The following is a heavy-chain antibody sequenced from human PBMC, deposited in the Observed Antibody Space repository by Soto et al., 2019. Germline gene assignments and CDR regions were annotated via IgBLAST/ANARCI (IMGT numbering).Heavy chain of an antibody. J-gene: IGHJ5*02. CDR2: IIPILGIA. CDR3: ARVVVRGNWFDP. CDR1: GGTFSSYT. D-gene: IGHD3-10*01. V-gene: IGHV1-69*02. Sequence: QVQLVQSGAEVKKPGSSVKVSCKASGGTFSSYTISWVRQAPGQGLEWMGRIIPILGIANYAQKFQGRVTITADKSTSTAYMELSSLRSEDTAVYYCARVVVRGNWFDPWGQGPLVTVSS.